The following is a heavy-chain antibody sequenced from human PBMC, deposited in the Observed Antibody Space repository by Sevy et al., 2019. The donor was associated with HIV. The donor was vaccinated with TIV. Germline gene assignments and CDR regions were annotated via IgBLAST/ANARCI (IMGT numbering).Heavy chain of an antibody. CDR1: GYTFTGYY. J-gene: IGHJ6*03. CDR3: ARGGITMVRGVIITRTYYMDV. CDR2: INPNSGGT. V-gene: IGHV1-2*02. D-gene: IGHD3-10*01. Sequence: ASVKVSCKASGYTFTGYYMHWVRQAPGQGLEWMGWINPNSGGTNYAQKFQGRVTMTRDTSISTAYMEVSRLRSDDTAVYYCARGGITMVRGVIITRTYYMDVWGKGTTVTVSS.